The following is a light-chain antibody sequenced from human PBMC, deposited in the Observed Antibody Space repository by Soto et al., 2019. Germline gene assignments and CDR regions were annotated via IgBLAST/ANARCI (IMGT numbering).Light chain of an antibody. CDR1: SSNIGAGYD. Sequence: QSVLTQPPSVSGAPGQRVTISCTGSSSNIGAGYDVHWYQHLPGTAPKLLIYGNNNRPSGVPDRFSGSKSGTSASLAITGLQAEDEAYYYCQPYDRSLSGHVIFGGGTKVTVL. CDR2: GNN. CDR3: QPYDRSLSGHVI. V-gene: IGLV1-40*01. J-gene: IGLJ2*01.